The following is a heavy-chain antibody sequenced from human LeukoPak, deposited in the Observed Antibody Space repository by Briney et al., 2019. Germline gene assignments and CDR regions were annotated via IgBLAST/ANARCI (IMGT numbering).Heavy chain of an antibody. D-gene: IGHD5-24*01. CDR1: GFTFSSYS. Sequence: PGGSLRLSCAASGFTFSSYSMNWVRQAPGKGLEWVAFIRYDGSNKYYADSVKGRFTISRDNSKNTLYLQMNSLRAEDTAVYYCAKDREMATIIDYWGQGTLVTVSS. J-gene: IGHJ4*02. CDR2: IRYDGSNK. V-gene: IGHV3-30*02. CDR3: AKDREMATIIDY.